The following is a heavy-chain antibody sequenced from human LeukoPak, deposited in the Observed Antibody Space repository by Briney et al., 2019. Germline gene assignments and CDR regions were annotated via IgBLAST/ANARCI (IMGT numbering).Heavy chain of an antibody. V-gene: IGHV3-23*01. Sequence: GGSLRLSCAASGCTFSDFAMTWVRQAPGKGLEWVSIIGESVDSIYYADSVRDRFTISIDTSKNTLYLQMRRLRVEDTALYYCWRPGGDYVFDYWGQGDLVTVSS. CDR3: WRPGGDYVFDY. CDR1: GCTFSDFA. J-gene: IGHJ4*02. D-gene: IGHD4-17*01. CDR2: IGESVDSI.